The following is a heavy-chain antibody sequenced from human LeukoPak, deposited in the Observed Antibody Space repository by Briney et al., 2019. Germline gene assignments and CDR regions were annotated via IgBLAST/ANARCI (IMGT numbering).Heavy chain of an antibody. J-gene: IGHJ5*02. V-gene: IGHV1-69*06. Sequence: SVKVSCKASGGAFSSYAISWVRQAPGQGLEWMGGIIPIFGTANYAQKFQGRVTITADKSTSTAYMELSSLRSEDTAVYYCARGADNWNDHNWFDPWGQGTLVTVSS. CDR1: GGAFSSYA. D-gene: IGHD1-20*01. CDR2: IIPIFGTA. CDR3: ARGADNWNDHNWFDP.